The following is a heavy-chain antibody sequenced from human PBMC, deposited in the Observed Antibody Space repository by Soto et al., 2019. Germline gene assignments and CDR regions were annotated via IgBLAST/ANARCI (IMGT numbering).Heavy chain of an antibody. CDR3: AKGRSVPMNWFDP. D-gene: IGHD6-6*01. J-gene: IGHJ5*02. V-gene: IGHV3-33*06. CDR2: IWDDGGLQ. Sequence: PGGSLRLSCAASGFTFSTYGMHWVRQAPGKGLEWVSSIWDDGGLQYYADSVKGRFTISRDNSKNTLYLQMNSLRAEDTAVYYSAKGRSVPMNWFDPWGQATLVSVSS. CDR1: GFTFSTYG.